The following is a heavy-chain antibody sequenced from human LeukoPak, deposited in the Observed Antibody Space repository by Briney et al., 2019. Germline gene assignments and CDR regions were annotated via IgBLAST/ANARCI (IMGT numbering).Heavy chain of an antibody. CDR3: AKGSEWLVLYDY. D-gene: IGHD6-19*01. CDR2: ISGSGGST. CDR1: GFTFSTYA. J-gene: IGHJ4*02. Sequence: PGGSLRLSCAASGFTFSTYAMTWVRQAPGMGLEWVSTISGSGGSTYYADSVKGRFTISRDNSKNTLYLQMNSLRAEDTAVYYCAKGSEWLVLYDYWGQGTLVTVSS. V-gene: IGHV3-23*01.